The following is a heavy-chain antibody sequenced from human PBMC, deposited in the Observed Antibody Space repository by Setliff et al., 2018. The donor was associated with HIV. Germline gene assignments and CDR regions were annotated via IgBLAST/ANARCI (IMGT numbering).Heavy chain of an antibody. Sequence: PSETLSLTCTVSGGSISSGSYYWSWIRQPAGKGLEWIGHIYTSGSTNYNPSLKTRVTISVDKSKNQFSLTLSSVTAADTAVYYCARARSDWYNVRPYYFDLWGQGTPVTVSS. D-gene: IGHD6-19*01. CDR2: IYTSGST. V-gene: IGHV4-61*09. CDR1: GGSISSGSYY. CDR3: ARARSDWYNVRPYYFDL. J-gene: IGHJ4*02.